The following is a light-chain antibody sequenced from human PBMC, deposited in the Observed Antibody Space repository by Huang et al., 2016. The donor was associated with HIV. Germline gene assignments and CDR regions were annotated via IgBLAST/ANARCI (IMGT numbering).Light chain of an antibody. CDR3: MQGTHWPPTT. V-gene: IGKV2-30*02. CDR1: QSLVHSDGNTY. Sequence: DVVMTQSPLSLPVTLGQPASISCRSSQSLVHSDGNTYLNWFQPRPGQSPRRLIYKVSNRDSGVPDRFSGSGSGTDFTLKISRVEAEDVGVYYCMQGTHWPPTTFGQGTKVEIK. CDR2: KVS. J-gene: IGKJ1*01.